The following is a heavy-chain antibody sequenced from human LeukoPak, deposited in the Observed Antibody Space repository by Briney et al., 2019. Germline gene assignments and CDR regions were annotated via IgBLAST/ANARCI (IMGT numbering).Heavy chain of an antibody. V-gene: IGHV3-11*01. CDR1: GFTFSDYY. D-gene: IGHD3-22*01. J-gene: IGHJ5*02. Sequence: GGSLRLSCAASGFTFSDYYMSWIRQAPGEGLEWVSYISSSGSTIYYADSVKGRFTISRDNAKNSLYLQMNSLRAEDTAVYYCARDLDYYDSSGYYYEKTGFDPWGQGTLVTVSS. CDR2: ISSSGSTI. CDR3: ARDLDYYDSSGYYYEKTGFDP.